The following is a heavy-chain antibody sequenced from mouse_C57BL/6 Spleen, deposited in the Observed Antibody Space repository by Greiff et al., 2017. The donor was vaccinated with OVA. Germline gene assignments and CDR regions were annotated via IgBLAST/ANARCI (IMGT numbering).Heavy chain of an antibody. Sequence: EVHLVESGEGLVKPGGSLKLSCAASGFTFSSYAMSWVRQTPEKRLEWVAYISSGGDYIYYADTVKGRFTISRDNARNTLYLQMSSLKSEDTAMYYCTRGWAVTPYYAMDYWGQGTSVTVSS. V-gene: IGHV5-9-1*02. CDR3: TRGWAVTPYYAMDY. J-gene: IGHJ4*01. CDR1: GFTFSSYA. CDR2: ISSGGDYI. D-gene: IGHD2-2*01.